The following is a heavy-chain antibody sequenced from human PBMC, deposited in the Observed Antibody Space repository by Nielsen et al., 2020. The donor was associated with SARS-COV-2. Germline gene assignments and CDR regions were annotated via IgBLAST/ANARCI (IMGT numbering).Heavy chain of an antibody. J-gene: IGHJ4*02. D-gene: IGHD6-13*01. Sequence: GESLKISCAASGFRFTSYTMNWVRQAPGKGLEWVASITMSGAYMYYADSVRGRFTVSRDDAENSLYLQMNSLRDEDTAVYYCARASYRSSWAPCDYWGQGTLVTVSS. V-gene: IGHV3-21*01. CDR1: GFRFTSYT. CDR2: ITMSGAYM. CDR3: ARASYRSSWAPCDY.